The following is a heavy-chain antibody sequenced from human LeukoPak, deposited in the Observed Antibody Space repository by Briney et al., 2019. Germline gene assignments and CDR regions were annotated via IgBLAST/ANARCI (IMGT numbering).Heavy chain of an antibody. CDR1: GFTFSSHA. J-gene: IGHJ4*02. CDR2: ITGSGGDS. V-gene: IGHV3-23*01. Sequence: GGSLRLSCAASGFTFSSHAMSWVRQAPGKGLEWVSAITGSGGDSNHADSVKGRFTISRDNSKNTLYLQMSSLRAEDTAVYYCAVSARVASYWYFDYWGQGTLVTVSS. CDR3: AVSARVASYWYFDY. D-gene: IGHD3-10*01.